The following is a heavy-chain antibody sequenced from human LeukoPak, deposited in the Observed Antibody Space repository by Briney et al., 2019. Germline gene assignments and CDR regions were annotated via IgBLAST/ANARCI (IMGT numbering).Heavy chain of an antibody. J-gene: IGHJ6*03. CDR1: GFTFSSYG. CDR2: ISGSGGST. Sequence: PGGTLRLSCAASGFTFSSYGMSWVLQAPGKGLEWVSAISGSGGSTYYADSVKGRFTISRDNSKNTLYLQMNSLRAEDTAVYYCAKFGEFCSSTSCYVLGSHYYMDVWGKGTTVTISS. CDR3: AKFGEFCSSTSCYVLGSHYYMDV. D-gene: IGHD2-2*01. V-gene: IGHV3-23*01.